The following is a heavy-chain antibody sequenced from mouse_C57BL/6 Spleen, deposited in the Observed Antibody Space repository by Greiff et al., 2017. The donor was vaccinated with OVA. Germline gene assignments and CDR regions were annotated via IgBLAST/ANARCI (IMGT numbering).Heavy chain of an antibody. CDR1: GFTFSDYY. J-gene: IGHJ1*03. D-gene: IGHD2-5*01. V-gene: IGHV5-16*01. CDR2: INYDGSST. CDR3: ARDKSNYNFDG. Sequence: EVMLVESEGGLVQPGSSMKLSCTASGFTFSDYYMAWVRQVPEKGLEWVANINYDGSSTYYLDSLKSRFIISRDNAKNILYLQMSSLKSEDTATYYCARDKSNYNFDGWGTGTTVTVSS.